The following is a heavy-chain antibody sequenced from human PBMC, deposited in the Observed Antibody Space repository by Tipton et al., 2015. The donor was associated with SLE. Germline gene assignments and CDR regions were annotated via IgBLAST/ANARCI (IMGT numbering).Heavy chain of an antibody. CDR3: ARQYYDFWSPMDV. CDR2: ISSSSSYR. J-gene: IGHJ6*04. Sequence: GSLRLSCVASRVSISDYIMHWVRQAPGKGLEWVSSISSSSSYRYYVDSVKGRFTISRDNAKNSLYLQMNSLRAEDTAVYYCARQYYDFWSPMDVWGKGTTVTVSS. V-gene: IGHV3-21*01. D-gene: IGHD3-3*01. CDR1: RVSISDYI.